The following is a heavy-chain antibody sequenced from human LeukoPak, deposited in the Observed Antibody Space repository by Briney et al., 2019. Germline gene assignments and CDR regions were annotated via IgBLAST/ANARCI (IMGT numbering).Heavy chain of an antibody. J-gene: IGHJ4*02. CDR2: INHSGST. V-gene: IGHV4-34*01. CDR1: GGSLSGYY. CDR3: ARGRDYVWGSYRYLDY. D-gene: IGHD3-16*02. Sequence: SETLSLTCAVYGGSLSGYYWSWIRQPPGKGLEWIGEINHSGSTNYNPSLKSRVTISVDTSKNQFSLKLSSVTAADTAVYYCARGRDYVWGSYRYLDYWGQGTLVTVSS.